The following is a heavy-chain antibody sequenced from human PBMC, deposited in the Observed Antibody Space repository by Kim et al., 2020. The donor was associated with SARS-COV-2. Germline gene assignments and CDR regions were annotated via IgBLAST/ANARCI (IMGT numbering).Heavy chain of an antibody. J-gene: IGHJ6*02. CDR3: ARVTYYDSSGYYYVGGMDV. CDR2: IIPILGIA. Sequence: SVKVSCKASGGTFSSYAISWVRQAHGQGLEWMGRIIPILGIANYAQKFQGRVTITADKSTSTAYMELSSLRSEDTAVYYCARVTYYDSSGYYYVGGMDVWGQGTTVTVSS. D-gene: IGHD3-22*01. V-gene: IGHV1-69*04. CDR1: GGTFSSYA.